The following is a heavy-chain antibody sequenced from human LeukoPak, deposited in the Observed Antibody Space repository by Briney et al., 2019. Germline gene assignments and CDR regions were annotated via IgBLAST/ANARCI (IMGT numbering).Heavy chain of an antibody. CDR3: ARHVGSGPILDH. CDR1: GGSSSSYY. V-gene: IGHV4-59*08. J-gene: IGHJ4*02. Sequence: SETLSLTCTVSGGSSSSYYCSWIRQPPGKGLGWIGYIYYSGSTNYNPSLKSRVTMSVDTSKNQFSLKLTSVTAADTAVYYCARHVGSGPILDHWGQGTLVTVSS. D-gene: IGHD6-19*01. CDR2: IYYSGST.